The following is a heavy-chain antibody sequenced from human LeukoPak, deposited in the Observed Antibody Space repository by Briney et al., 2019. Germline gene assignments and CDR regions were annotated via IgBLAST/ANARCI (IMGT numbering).Heavy chain of an antibody. J-gene: IGHJ3*02. Sequence: GGSLRLSCAASGFTFSSYGMHWVRQAPGKGLEWVAFIRYDGSNKYYADSVKGRFTISRDNSKNTLYLQMNSLSAEDTAVYYCAKDGVGYCSSTSCYQQDAFDIWGQGTMVTVSS. CDR2: IRYDGSNK. V-gene: IGHV3-30*02. CDR1: GFTFSSYG. D-gene: IGHD2-2*01. CDR3: AKDGVGYCSSTSCYQQDAFDI.